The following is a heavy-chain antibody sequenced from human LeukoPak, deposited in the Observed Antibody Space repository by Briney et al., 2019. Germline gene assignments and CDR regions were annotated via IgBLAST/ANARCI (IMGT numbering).Heavy chain of an antibody. J-gene: IGHJ6*03. Sequence: GGSLRLSCAASGFTFSSYWMSWVRQAPGKGLEWVANIKQDGSEEYYVDSVKGRFTISRDNAKNSLYLQMSSLRAEDTAVYYCAREGSDWNYYYYMDVWGKGTTVTVSS. CDR2: IKQDGSEE. CDR3: AREGSDWNYYYYMDV. CDR1: GFTFSSYW. D-gene: IGHD6-19*01. V-gene: IGHV3-7*01.